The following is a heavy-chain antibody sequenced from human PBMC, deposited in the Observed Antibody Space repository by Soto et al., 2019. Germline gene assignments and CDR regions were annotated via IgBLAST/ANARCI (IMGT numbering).Heavy chain of an antibody. CDR1: GGTFSSLG. V-gene: IGHV1-69*01. J-gene: IGHJ4*02. Sequence: QVQLVQAGAEVKRPGSSVTVSCEASGGTFSSLGFTWVRQAPGQGLEWMGGIIPISGRTTFAPKFLGRVTITPDESPRTKYLALTALTSDHTAIYYCATRGTLARCFEFVEYWGPGALLTGSS. CDR2: IIPISGRT. CDR3: ATRGTLARCFEFVEY. D-gene: IGHD1-1*01.